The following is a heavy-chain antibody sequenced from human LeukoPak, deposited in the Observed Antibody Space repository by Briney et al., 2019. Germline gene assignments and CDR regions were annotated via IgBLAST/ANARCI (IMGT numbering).Heavy chain of an antibody. CDR1: GGSISSSSYY. CDR2: IYYSGST. V-gene: IGHV4-39*07. Sequence: SETLSLTCTVSGGSISSSSYYWGWIRQPPGKGLEWIGSIYYSGSTYYNPSLKSRVTMSVDTSKNQFSLKLSSVTAADTAVYYCAREYDFWRGNLLGYYMDVWGKGTTVTVSS. D-gene: IGHD3-3*01. CDR3: AREYDFWRGNLLGYYMDV. J-gene: IGHJ6*03.